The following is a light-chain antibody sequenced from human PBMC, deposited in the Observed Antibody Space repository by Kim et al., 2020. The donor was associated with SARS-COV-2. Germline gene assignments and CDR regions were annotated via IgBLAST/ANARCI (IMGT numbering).Light chain of an antibody. CDR1: SSDVGGYNY. V-gene: IGLV2-14*03. CDR3: SSYSSSSPYV. J-gene: IGLJ1*01. CDR2: DVS. Sequence: GQSITISCTGTSSDVGGYNYVSWYQQHPGEAPKLMIYDVSNRPSGVSNRFSGSKSGNTASLTISGLQAEDEADYYCSSYSSSSPYVFGTGTKVTVL.